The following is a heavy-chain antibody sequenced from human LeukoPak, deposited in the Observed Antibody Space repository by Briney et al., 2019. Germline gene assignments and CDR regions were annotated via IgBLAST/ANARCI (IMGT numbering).Heavy chain of an antibody. CDR3: TRRCKDAYTLHCFDY. D-gene: IGHD5-24*01. V-gene: IGHV4-4*02. CDR2: IYQSGST. Sequence: SETLSLTCAVSGGSISSSNWWSWVRQPPGKGLEWIGEIYQSGSTNYNPSLKSRVTISVDTSKNQFSLKLSSVTAADTAVYYCTRRCKDAYTLHCFDYWGQGTLVTVSS. CDR1: GGSISSSNW. J-gene: IGHJ4*02.